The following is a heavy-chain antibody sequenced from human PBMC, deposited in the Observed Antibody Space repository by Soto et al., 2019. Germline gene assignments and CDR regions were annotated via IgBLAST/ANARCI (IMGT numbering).Heavy chain of an antibody. J-gene: IGHJ4*02. V-gene: IGHV3-30-3*01. Sequence: QTGGSLRLSCAASGFTFSTYAMQWVRQAPGKGLEWVAVISYDGSNKYYADSVKGRFTISRDNSKNTLYLQMNSLRAEDTAVYYCARDRSSPYCSSTSCSSYFDYWGQGTLVTVSS. D-gene: IGHD2-2*01. CDR1: GFTFSTYA. CDR2: ISYDGSNK. CDR3: ARDRSSPYCSSTSCSSYFDY.